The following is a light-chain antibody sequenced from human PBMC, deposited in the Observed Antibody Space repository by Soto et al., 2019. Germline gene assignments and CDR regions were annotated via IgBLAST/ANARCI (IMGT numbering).Light chain of an antibody. CDR2: GAS. CDR1: QSVSSTY. J-gene: IGKJ4*01. V-gene: IGKV3-20*01. CDR3: QQYGKSPLT. Sequence: EIVLTQSPGTLSLSPGERATLSCRASQSVSSTYLAWYQQKPGQAPRLLIYGASSRATGIPYRVSGSGSGTDFPLTISRLETEDFGVYYCQQYGKSPLTFGGGTKVAIK.